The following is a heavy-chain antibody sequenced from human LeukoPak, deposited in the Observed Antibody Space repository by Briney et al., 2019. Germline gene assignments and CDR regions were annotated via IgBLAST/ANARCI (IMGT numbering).Heavy chain of an antibody. Sequence: GSLRLSCVASGFTFSTYAMTWVRQAPGKGLEWVSGVSASASHTYYADSVKGRFTISRDNSKNILYLQMNSLSPEDTAVYFCAKALVTAYFFDYWGQGTLVTVSP. CDR2: VSASASHT. V-gene: IGHV3-23*01. CDR1: GFTFSTYA. J-gene: IGHJ4*02. CDR3: AKALVTAYFFDY. D-gene: IGHD2-21*02.